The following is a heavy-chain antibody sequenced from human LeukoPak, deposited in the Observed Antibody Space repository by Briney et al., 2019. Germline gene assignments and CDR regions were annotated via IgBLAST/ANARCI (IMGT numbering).Heavy chain of an antibody. Sequence: SETLSLTCSVSGDSMSGYYWSWIRQPPGKGLEWIGYVLYSGPTSYNPSLKRRVTMSADTSKNQFSLKMYSVTAADTAVYYCARGRYYCTNGVCYPLGAFDIWGQGTMVTVSS. CDR2: VLYSGPT. CDR1: GDSMSGYY. V-gene: IGHV4-59*08. J-gene: IGHJ3*02. D-gene: IGHD2-8*01. CDR3: ARGRYYCTNGVCYPLGAFDI.